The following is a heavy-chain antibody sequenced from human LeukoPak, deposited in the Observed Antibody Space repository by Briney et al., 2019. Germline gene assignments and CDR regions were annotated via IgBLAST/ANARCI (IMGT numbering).Heavy chain of an antibody. D-gene: IGHD5-24*01. V-gene: IGHV3-11*01. CDR1: GFTFSDYY. CDR3: ARAQGDGYDDAFDI. Sequence: GGSLRLSCAASGFTFSDYYMSWIRQVPGKGLEWVSYISISGSTIYYADSVKGRFTISRDNAKNSLYLQMNSLRAEDTAVYYCARAQGDGYDDAFDIWGQGTMVTVSS. J-gene: IGHJ3*02. CDR2: ISISGSTI.